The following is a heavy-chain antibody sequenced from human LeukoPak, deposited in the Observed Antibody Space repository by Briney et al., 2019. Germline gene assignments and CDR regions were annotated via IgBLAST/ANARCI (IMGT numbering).Heavy chain of an antibody. CDR3: AVGSYGYSRNLYYFDY. CDR2: INPSGGST. V-gene: IGHV1-46*01. D-gene: IGHD5-18*01. J-gene: IGHJ4*02. Sequence: ASVKVSCKASGYTFTSYYMHWVRQAPGQGLEWMGIINPSGGSTSYAQKFQGRVTMTRDTSTSTVYMELSRLRSDDTAVYYCAVGSYGYSRNLYYFDYWGQGTLVTVSS. CDR1: GYTFTSYY.